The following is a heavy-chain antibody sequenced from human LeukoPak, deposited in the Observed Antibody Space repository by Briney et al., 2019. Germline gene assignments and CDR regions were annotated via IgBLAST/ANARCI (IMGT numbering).Heavy chain of an antibody. CDR3: ARLGLLPYYFDI. D-gene: IGHD1-26*01. CDR2: IYSSGST. CDR1: RFSISNYY. V-gene: IGHV4-4*08. J-gene: IGHJ2*01. Sequence: SETLSLTCTVSRFSISNYYWSWIRKPPGKGLEWIGYIYSSGSTNFNPSLTSRVTMSADTSRNQFSLKLSSVTAADTAVYFCARLGLLPYYFDIWGRGTLVTVSS.